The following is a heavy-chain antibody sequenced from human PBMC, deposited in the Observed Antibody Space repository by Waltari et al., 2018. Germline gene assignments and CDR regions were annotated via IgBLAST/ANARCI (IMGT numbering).Heavy chain of an antibody. V-gene: IGHV4-34*01. D-gene: IGHD3-10*01. Sequence: QVQLQQWGAGLLKPSETLSLTCTVHGVSFSQYSWSWIRQPPGKGLQWIGEIKNSGISNYDPSLKGRVTISVDTPKNQLSLEMGSVTAADTAVYYCARGLYQYGSGHYYGYWGQGALVTVSS. CDR2: IKNSGIS. CDR1: GVSFSQYS. CDR3: ARGLYQYGSGHYYGY. J-gene: IGHJ4*02.